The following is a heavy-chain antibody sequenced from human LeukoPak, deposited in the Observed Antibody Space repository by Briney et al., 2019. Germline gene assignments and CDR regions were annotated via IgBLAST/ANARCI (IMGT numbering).Heavy chain of an antibody. V-gene: IGHV3-23*01. CDR1: GFTFSSYA. CDR2: ISGSGGST. CDR3: AKCPLNPYCSSTSCYCYVDY. J-gene: IGHJ4*02. D-gene: IGHD2-2*01. Sequence: PGGSLRLSCAASGFTFSSYAMSWVRQAPGKGLEWVSAISGSGGSTYYADSVKGRFTISRDNSKNTLYLQMNSLRAEDTAVYYCAKCPLNPYCSSTSCYCYVDYWGRGTLVTVSS.